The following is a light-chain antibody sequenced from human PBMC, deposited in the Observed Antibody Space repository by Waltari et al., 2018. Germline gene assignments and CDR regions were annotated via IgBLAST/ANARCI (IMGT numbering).Light chain of an antibody. V-gene: IGLV1-47*01. Sequence: QSVLTQPPSASGTPGQRVTISCSGSSANIVSRSLFWYQHLPGTAPKLLIYNTNQRPSGVPDRFSGSKSGTSASLAISGLRSEDEADYYCAGWDDILSGPVFGEGTKLTVL. CDR1: SANIVSRS. J-gene: IGLJ3*02. CDR2: NTN. CDR3: AGWDDILSGPV.